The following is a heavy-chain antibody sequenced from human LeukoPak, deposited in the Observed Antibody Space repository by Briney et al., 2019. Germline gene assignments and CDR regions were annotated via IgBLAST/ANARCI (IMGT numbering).Heavy chain of an antibody. V-gene: IGHV3-30*02. D-gene: IGHD3-3*01. CDR1: GFTFSSYG. CDR3: AKGGYDFWSGSPPGGEDY. J-gene: IGHJ4*02. Sequence: TGGSLRLSCAASGFTFSSYGMHWVRQAPGKGLEWVAFIRYDGSNKYYADSVKGRFTISRDNSKNTLYLQMNSLRAEDTAVYYCAKGGYDFWSGSPPGGEDYWGQGTLVTVSS. CDR2: IRYDGSNK.